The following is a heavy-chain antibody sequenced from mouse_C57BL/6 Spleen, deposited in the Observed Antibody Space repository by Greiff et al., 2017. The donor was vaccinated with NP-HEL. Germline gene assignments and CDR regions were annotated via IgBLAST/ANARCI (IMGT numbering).Heavy chain of an antibody. Sequence: QVQLQQSGAELMKPGEEGKREGKEKGDKRKGEGREGGKKRRGEVHEWIGEILPGSGSTNYNEKFKGKATFTADTSSNTAYMQRSSLTTEDSAIYDCARRSYGGGSYFDYWGQGTTLTVSS. J-gene: IGHJ2*01. V-gene: IGHV1-9*01. D-gene: IGHD1-1*01. CDR2: ILPGSGST. CDR1: GDKRKGEG. CDR3: ARRSYGGGSYFDY.